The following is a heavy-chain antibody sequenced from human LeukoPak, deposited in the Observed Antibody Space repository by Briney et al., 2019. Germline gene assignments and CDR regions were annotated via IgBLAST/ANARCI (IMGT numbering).Heavy chain of an antibody. D-gene: IGHD2-21*01. J-gene: IGHJ3*02. CDR3: AKDPVPVLLGAFDI. Sequence: GGSLRLSCAASGFTFSSHGMNWVRQAPGKGLEWVSGISPSGGIAYYTDSVKGRFTISRDNSKNTLYLQMNSLRAEDTAVYYCAKDPVPVLLGAFDIWGQGTMVTVSS. CDR2: ISPSGGIA. V-gene: IGHV3-23*01. CDR1: GFTFSSHG.